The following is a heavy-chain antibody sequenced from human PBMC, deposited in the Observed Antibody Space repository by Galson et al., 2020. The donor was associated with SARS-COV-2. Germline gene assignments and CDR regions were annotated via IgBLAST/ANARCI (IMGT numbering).Heavy chain of an antibody. J-gene: IGHJ3*02. Sequence: GGSLRLSCAASGFTFSSYALHWVRQAPGKGLEYVSAISNNGGSTYYANSVRGRFTISRDNSKNTLFLQMGSLRAEDMAVYYCARVGSLAAARNAFDIWGQGTMVTVSS. CDR1: GFTFSSYA. CDR2: ISNNGGST. D-gene: IGHD6-13*01. V-gene: IGHV3-64*01. CDR3: ARVGSLAAARNAFDI.